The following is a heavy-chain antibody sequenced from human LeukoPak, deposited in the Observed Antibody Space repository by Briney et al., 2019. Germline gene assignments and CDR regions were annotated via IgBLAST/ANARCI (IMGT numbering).Heavy chain of an antibody. D-gene: IGHD3-10*01. Sequence: ASVKVSCKASGYTFTSYYMHWVRQAPGQGLEWMGVVNPTDGRTTYAQNLQGRVTMTRDTSTSTVYMELSSLKSDDTAVYYCARAVGPRGQSWFDPWGQGTLVTVSS. J-gene: IGHJ5*02. CDR3: ARAVGPRGQSWFDP. V-gene: IGHV1-46*03. CDR1: GYTFTSYY. CDR2: VNPTDGRT.